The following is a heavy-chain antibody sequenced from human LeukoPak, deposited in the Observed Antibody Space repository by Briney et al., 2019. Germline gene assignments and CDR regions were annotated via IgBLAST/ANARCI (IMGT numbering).Heavy chain of an antibody. CDR2: INPSGGST. CDR1: GYTFTSYY. V-gene: IGHV1-46*01. CDR3: ARAEHFYDSSGYSSFQH. Sequence: GASVKVSCKASGYTFTSYYMHWVRQAPGQGLEWMGIINPSGGSTSYAQKFQGRVTMTRDTSTSTVYMELSSLRSEDTAVYYCARAEHFYDSSGYSSFQHWGQDTLVTVSS. J-gene: IGHJ1*01. D-gene: IGHD3-22*01.